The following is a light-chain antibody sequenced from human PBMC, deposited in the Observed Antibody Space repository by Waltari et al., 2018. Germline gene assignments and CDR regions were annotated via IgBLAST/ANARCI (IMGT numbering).Light chain of an antibody. CDR1: SSDVGRDDS. Sequence: QSALTQPASVSGSPGQSITISCTGSSSDVGRDDSVSWYQDHPDQAPKVIIYDVNNRPSGVSDRFSGPKSGNTASLTISGLQAEDEANYYCSSQSSDTVVIFGGGTKLTVL. CDR3: SSQSSDTVVI. CDR2: DVN. V-gene: IGLV2-14*03. J-gene: IGLJ2*01.